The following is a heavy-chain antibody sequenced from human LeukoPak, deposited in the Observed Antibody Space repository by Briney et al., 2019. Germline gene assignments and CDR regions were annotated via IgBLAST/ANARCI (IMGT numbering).Heavy chain of an antibody. CDR1: GGSISSGGYY. Sequence: SETLSLTCTVSGGSISSGGYYWSWIRQHPGKGLEWIGYIYYSGSTYYNPSLKSRVTISVDTSKNQFSLKLSSVTAADTAVYYCNGVLAAGTAPDYWGQGTLVTVSS. D-gene: IGHD6-13*01. V-gene: IGHV4-31*03. J-gene: IGHJ4*02. CDR3: NGVLAAGTAPDY. CDR2: IYYSGST.